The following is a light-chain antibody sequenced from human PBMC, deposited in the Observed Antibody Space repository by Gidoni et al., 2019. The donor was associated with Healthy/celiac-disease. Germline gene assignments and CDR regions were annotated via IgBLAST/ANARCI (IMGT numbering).Light chain of an antibody. CDR1: QSVSSN. Sequence: IVITQSPATLSVSPGERATRPCRASQSVSSNLAWYQQKPGQAPRLLIYGASTRATGIPARFSGSGSGTEFTLTISSLQSEDFAVYYCQQYNNWPGTFGQGTKVEIK. CDR3: QQYNNWPGT. V-gene: IGKV3-15*01. J-gene: IGKJ1*01. CDR2: GAS.